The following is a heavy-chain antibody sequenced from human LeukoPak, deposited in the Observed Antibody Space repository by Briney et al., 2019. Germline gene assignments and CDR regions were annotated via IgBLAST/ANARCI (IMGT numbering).Heavy chain of an antibody. J-gene: IGHJ6*03. D-gene: IGHD3-22*01. Sequence: SETLSLTCAVYGGSFSGYHWTWIRQSPGKGREWIGDINPSGSTYYNPSLKSRLTISVDTSKNQFSLKLRSVTAADTAVYYCARGRHDITMIVVVMTSVSYYLDVWGKGTTVTVS. CDR3: ARGRHDITMIVVVMTSVSYYLDV. V-gene: IGHV4-34*01. CDR1: GGSFSGYH. CDR2: INPSGST.